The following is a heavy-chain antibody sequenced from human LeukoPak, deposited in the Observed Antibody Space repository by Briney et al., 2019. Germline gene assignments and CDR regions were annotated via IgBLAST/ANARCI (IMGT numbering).Heavy chain of an antibody. V-gene: IGHV4-34*01. CDR1: GGSFSGYY. Sequence: SETLSLTCAVYGGSFSGYYWSWIRQPPGKGLEWIGEINHSGSTNYNPSLKSRVTISVDTSKNQFSLKLSSVTAADTAVYYCARGVARYYDYVWGGYRKNWFDPWGQGTLVTVSS. CDR3: ARGVARYYDYVWGGYRKNWFDP. D-gene: IGHD3-16*02. CDR2: INHSGST. J-gene: IGHJ5*02.